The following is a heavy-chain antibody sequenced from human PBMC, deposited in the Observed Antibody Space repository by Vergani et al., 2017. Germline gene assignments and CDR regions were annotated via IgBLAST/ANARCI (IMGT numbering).Heavy chain of an antibody. CDR3: AKNSGSYYYYYGMDV. CDR1: GFTFSSYA. J-gene: IGHJ6*02. V-gene: IGHV3-23*01. Sequence: EVQLLESGGGLVQPGGSLRLSCAASGFTFSSYAMSWVRQAPGKGLEWVSAISGRGGSTYYADSVKGRFTISRDNSKNTLYLQMNSLRAEDTAVYYCAKNSGSYYYYYGMDVWGQGTTVTVSS. CDR2: ISGRGGST. D-gene: IGHD1-26*01.